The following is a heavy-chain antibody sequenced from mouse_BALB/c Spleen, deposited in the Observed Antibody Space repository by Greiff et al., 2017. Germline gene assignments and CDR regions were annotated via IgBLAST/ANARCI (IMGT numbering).Heavy chain of an antibody. J-gene: IGHJ2*01. CDR3: ARREAYYFDY. CDR2: ILPGSGST. CDR1: GYTFSSYW. V-gene: IGHV1-9*01. Sequence: QVQLQQSGAELMKPGASVKISCKATGYTFSSYWIEWVKQRPGHGLEWIGEILPGSGSTNYYEKFKGKATFTADTSSNTAYMQLSSLTSEDSAVYYCARREAYYFDYWGQGTTLTVSS.